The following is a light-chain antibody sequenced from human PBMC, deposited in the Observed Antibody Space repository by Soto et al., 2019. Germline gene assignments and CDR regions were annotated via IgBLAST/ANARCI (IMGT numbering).Light chain of an antibody. J-gene: IGKJ1*01. CDR2: KAS. V-gene: IGKV1-5*03. CDR1: QSIGSG. CDR3: QQNGSYSPWT. Sequence: DIQMTQSPSTLSASVGDRVTITCRASQSIGSGLAWYQQKPGKAPKLLIYKASSLESGGPSRFSGSGPGTELTLTNSRLESDEFASYYYQQNGSYSPWTFVPGTKLKS.